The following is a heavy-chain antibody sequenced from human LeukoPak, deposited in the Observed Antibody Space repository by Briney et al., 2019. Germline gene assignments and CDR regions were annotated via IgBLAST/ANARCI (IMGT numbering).Heavy chain of an antibody. CDR2: IKQDGSEK. Sequence: GGSLGLSCTASTFTSNNYWMSWVRPAPGERWEWGANIKQDGSEKYYVDSVKGRFTISRDNAKNSLYLQMNSLRAEDTAVYYCASRAGYTGSWSAFDYWGQGTLVTVSS. CDR1: TFTSNNYW. V-gene: IGHV3-7*05. J-gene: IGHJ4*02. D-gene: IGHD6-13*01. CDR3: ASRAGYTGSWSAFDY.